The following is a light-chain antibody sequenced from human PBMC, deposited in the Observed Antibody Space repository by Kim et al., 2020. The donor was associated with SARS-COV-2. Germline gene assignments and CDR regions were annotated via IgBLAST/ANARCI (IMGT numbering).Light chain of an antibody. CDR3: QQYSDWHLT. CDR2: GAS. CDR1: QSVSSN. Sequence: EIVMTQSPATLSVSLGERATLSCRASQSVSSNLAWYQQKPGQAPRLLISGASTRATGIPARFSGSGSGTEFTLTISSLQSEDFAVYYCQQYSDWHLTFGEGTKVDIK. V-gene: IGKV3-15*01. J-gene: IGKJ4*02.